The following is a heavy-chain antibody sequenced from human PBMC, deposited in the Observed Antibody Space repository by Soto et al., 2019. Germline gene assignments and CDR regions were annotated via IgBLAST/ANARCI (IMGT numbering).Heavy chain of an antibody. D-gene: IGHD2-15*01. CDR2: ISGSGGST. Sequence: GGSLRHSCAASGFTFSSYAMSWVRQAPGKWLEWVSAISGSGGSTYYADSVKGRFTISRDNSKNTLYLQMNSLRAEDTAVYYCAKDYASFDCSGGSCYSGYDYWGQGTLVTVSS. CDR3: AKDYASFDCSGGSCYSGYDY. CDR1: GFTFSSYA. J-gene: IGHJ4*02. V-gene: IGHV3-23*01.